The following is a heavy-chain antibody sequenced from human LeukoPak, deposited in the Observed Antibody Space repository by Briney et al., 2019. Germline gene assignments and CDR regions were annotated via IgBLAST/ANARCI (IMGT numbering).Heavy chain of an antibody. Sequence: HPGGSLRLSCGASGFTVSSNYMSWVRQAPGKGLEWISVIYSGGGDTYYADSVKGRFTISRDNSKNTLYLQMNSLRAEDTAVYYCAKTRHPKPVQLERHPIDYWGQGTLVTVSS. CDR3: AKTRHPKPVQLERHPIDY. CDR1: GFTVSSNY. V-gene: IGHV3-53*01. J-gene: IGHJ4*02. D-gene: IGHD1-1*01. CDR2: IYSGGGDT.